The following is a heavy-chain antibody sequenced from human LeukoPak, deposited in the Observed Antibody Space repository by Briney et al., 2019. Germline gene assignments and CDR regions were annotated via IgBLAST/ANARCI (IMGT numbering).Heavy chain of an antibody. CDR2: ISSSGSTI. J-gene: IGHJ4*02. Sequence: GGSLRLSCAASGFTFSSYWMHWVRQAPGKGLEWVSYISSSGSTIYYADSVKGRFTISRDNAKNSLYLQMNSLRAEDTAVYYCARDGIVDWSFDYWGPGTLVTVSS. D-gene: IGHD3/OR15-3a*01. CDR1: GFTFSSYW. V-gene: IGHV3-48*04. CDR3: ARDGIVDWSFDY.